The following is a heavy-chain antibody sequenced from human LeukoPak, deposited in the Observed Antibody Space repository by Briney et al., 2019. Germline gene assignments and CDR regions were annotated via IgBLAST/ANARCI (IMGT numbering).Heavy chain of an antibody. CDR2: INAGNGHT. J-gene: IGHJ4*02. D-gene: IGHD6-19*01. V-gene: IGHV1-3*01. CDR1: GYTFSNYA. CDR3: ARETGYSSGWYGDFDC. Sequence: ASVKVSCKASGYTFSNYAIHWVRQAPGQRFEWMGWINAGNGHTKCSQKFQGRVTITRDTSASTAYMELSSLRSEDTAVYYCARETGYSSGWYGDFDCWGQGTLVTVSS.